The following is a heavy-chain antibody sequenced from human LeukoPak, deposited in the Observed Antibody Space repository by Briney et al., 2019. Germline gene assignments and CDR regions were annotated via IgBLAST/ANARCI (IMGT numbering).Heavy chain of an antibody. D-gene: IGHD3-10*01. CDR1: RFTFSIFA. CDR3: ARDRPYYGSGSSFDY. V-gene: IGHV3-23*01. J-gene: IGHJ4*02. Sequence: GGSLRLPCAVSRFTFSIFAMSCGPQAPGKGLEWVSGISASGGSTYYADSVKGRFTISRDYFKNTMYLEMNSVRAEYTAVYYCARDRPYYGSGSSFDYWGQGTLVTVSS. CDR2: ISASGGST.